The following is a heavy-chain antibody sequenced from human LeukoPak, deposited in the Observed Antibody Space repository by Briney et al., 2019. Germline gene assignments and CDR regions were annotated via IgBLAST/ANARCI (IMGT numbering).Heavy chain of an antibody. CDR2: IYYSGST. CDR1: GGSISSYY. CDR3: ARFTGYSSSWYVDY. D-gene: IGHD6-13*01. V-gene: IGHV4-59*08. Sequence: SETLSLTCTVSGGSISSYYWSWIRQPPGKGLEWIGYIYYSGSTNYNPSLKSRGTISVDTSKNQFSLKLSSVTAADTAVYYCARFTGYSSSWYVDYWGQGTLVTVSS. J-gene: IGHJ4*02.